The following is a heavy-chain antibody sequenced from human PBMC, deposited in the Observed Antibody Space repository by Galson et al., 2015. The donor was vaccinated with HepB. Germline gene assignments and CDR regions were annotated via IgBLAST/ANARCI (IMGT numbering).Heavy chain of an antibody. J-gene: IGHJ4*02. CDR3: ARDSLHLGELSLSPLDY. D-gene: IGHD3-16*02. Sequence: SVKVSCKASGYTFTSYYMHWVRQAPGQGLEWMGIINPSGGSTSYAQKFQGRVAMTRDTSTSTVYMELSSLRSEDTAVYYCARDSLHLGELSLSPLDYWGQGTLVTVSS. V-gene: IGHV1-46*03. CDR1: GYTFTSYY. CDR2: INPSGGST.